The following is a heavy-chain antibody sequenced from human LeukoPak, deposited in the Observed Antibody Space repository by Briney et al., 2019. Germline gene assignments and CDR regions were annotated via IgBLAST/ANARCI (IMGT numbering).Heavy chain of an antibody. J-gene: IGHJ4*02. CDR1: GFIFSTYG. CDR2: IRFDGSNK. D-gene: IGHD3-3*01. Sequence: GGSLRLSCATSGFIFSTYGIHWVRQAPGKGLEWVAFIRFDGSNKYFTDSVKGRFTISRDNSQNTVYLQMNSLRAEDMAVYYCARESDLLSGYLYCLDFWGQGTLVTVSS. CDR3: ARESDLLSGYLYCLDF. V-gene: IGHV3-30*02.